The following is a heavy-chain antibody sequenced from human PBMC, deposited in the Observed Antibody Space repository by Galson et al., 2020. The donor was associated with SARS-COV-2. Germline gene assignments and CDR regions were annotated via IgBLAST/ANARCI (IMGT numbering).Heavy chain of an antibody. CDR1: SYS. CDR3: AREDFDWLLRRNFDY. V-gene: IGHV3-21*01. D-gene: IGHD3-9*01. CDR2: ISSSSSYI. Sequence: SYSMNWVRQAPGKGLEWVSSISSSSSYIYYADSVKGRFTISRDNAKNSLYLQMNSLRAEDTAVYYCAREDFDWLLRRNFDYWGQGTLVTVSS. J-gene: IGHJ4*02.